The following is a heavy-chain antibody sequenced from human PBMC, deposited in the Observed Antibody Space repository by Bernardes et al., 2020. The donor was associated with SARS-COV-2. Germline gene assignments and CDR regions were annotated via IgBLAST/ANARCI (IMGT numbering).Heavy chain of an antibody. V-gene: IGHV3-23*01. CDR3: AKYTVKSSPRGLVILDFDY. CDR1: VFTFSSYA. D-gene: IGHD3-9*01. Sequence: SLRLSCAASVFTFSSYAMSCVRQAPGKGLEWVSALSGSCVITYYADSVKGRFTISRDNSKNTQYLQMNRLRAEDTAVYYCAKYTVKSSPRGLVILDFDYGGQGTLVTVSS. J-gene: IGHJ4*02. CDR2: LSGSCVIT.